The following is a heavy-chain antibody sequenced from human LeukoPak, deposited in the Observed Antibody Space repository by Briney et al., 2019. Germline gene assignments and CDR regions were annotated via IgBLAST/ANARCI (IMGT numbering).Heavy chain of an antibody. CDR2: ISYDGSKI. J-gene: IGHJ4*02. CDR1: GFTFSSYF. CDR3: AKVGYQEMGY. Sequence: GGSLRLSCAASGFTFSSYFMHWVRQAPGKGLEWVAVISYDGSKIYYADSMKGRFTISRDNSKNTLYLQMNSLRAEDTAVYYCAKVGYQEMGYWGQGTLVTVSS. D-gene: IGHD5-24*01. V-gene: IGHV3-30*07.